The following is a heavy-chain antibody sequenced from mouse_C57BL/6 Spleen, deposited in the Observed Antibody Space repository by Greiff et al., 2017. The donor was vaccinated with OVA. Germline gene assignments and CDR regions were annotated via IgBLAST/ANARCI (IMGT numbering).Heavy chain of an antibody. CDR2: ISYSGST. CDR1: GYSITSGYD. D-gene: IGHD3-1*01. V-gene: IGHV3-1*01. J-gene: IGHJ1*03. CDR3: AREYRGYFDV. Sequence: EVQLKESGPGMVKPSQSLSLTCTVTGYSITSGYDWHWIRHFPGNKLEWMGYISYSGSTNYNPSLKSRISITHDTSKNHFFLKLNSVTTEDTATYYCAREYRGYFDVWGTGTTVTVSS.